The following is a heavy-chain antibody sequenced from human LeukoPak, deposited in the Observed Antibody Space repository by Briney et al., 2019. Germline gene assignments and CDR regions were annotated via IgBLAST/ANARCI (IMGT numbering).Heavy chain of an antibody. CDR3: ARERSGSYYEHYFDY. CDR2: IYSGGST. V-gene: IGHV3-53*01. CDR1: GFTVSSNY. J-gene: IGHJ4*02. D-gene: IGHD3-10*01. Sequence: PGGSLRLSCAASGFTVSSNYMSWVRQAPGKGLEWVSIIYSGGSTYYADSVKGRFTISRDNSKNTLYLQMNSLRAEDTAVYYCARERSGSYYEHYFDYWGQGTLVTVSS.